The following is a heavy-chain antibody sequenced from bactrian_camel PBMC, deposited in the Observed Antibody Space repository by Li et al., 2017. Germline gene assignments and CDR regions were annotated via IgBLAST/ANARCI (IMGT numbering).Heavy chain of an antibody. V-gene: IGHV3S40*01. CDR1: GFTFSSYD. J-gene: IGHJ4*01. D-gene: IGHD3*01. CDR2: IHNGGGDT. Sequence: VQLVESGGGLVQPGGSLTLSCAASGFTFSSYDMSWVRQTPGKGLEWVSAIHNGGGDTRYADAVKGRFTISRDNVENTLHLQMNNLKIEDTAVYYCATEMIVRGVLMGVSDVWGQGTQVTVS. CDR3: ATEMIVRGVLMGVSDV.